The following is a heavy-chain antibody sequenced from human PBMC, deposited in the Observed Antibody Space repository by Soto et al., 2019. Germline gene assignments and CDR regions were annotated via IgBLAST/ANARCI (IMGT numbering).Heavy chain of an antibody. Sequence: EVQLLESGGALVQSGGSLRLSCVASGFTFSTYAMGWVCQAPGKGLEWVSVINTRGGGTYYADSVRGRFTISRDKSKNTLYLQLNTLRAEDTAVYVYEKVFTPPGGLIISLYYFDLWGQGTVVTVSS. D-gene: IGHD3-10*01. CDR3: EKVFTPPGGLIISLYYFDL. J-gene: IGHJ4*02. V-gene: IGHV3-23*01. CDR1: GFTFSTYA. CDR2: INTRGGGT.